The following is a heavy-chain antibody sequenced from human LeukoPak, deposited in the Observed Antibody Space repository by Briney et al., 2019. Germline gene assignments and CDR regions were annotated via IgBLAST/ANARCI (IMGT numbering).Heavy chain of an antibody. CDR1: GFTFSSYW. D-gene: IGHD3-9*01. CDR2: INSYGSST. J-gene: IGHJ4*02. V-gene: IGHV3-74*01. CDR3: ARDPYDILTGSYYFDY. Sequence: GGSLRLSCAAFGFTFSSYWMHWVRQAPGKGLAWVSRINSYGSSTSYADSVKGRFTISRDNAKNTLYLQTNSLRAEDTAVYYCARDPYDILTGSYYFDYWGQGTLVTVSS.